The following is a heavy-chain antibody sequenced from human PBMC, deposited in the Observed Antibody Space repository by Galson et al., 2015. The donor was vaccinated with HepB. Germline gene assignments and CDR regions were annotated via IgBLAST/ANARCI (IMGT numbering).Heavy chain of an antibody. D-gene: IGHD3-9*01. CDR1: GFIFSNYW. J-gene: IGHJ4*02. V-gene: IGHV3-7*03. CDR3: AKGGPYHDILTGHYHGRFEY. Sequence: SLRLSCAGSGFIFSNYWTGWVRQAPGKGLEWVSSINPDGSETRYGDSVKGRFTVSRDNAKNSLYMQMGSLRAEDTAVYHCAKGGPYHDILTGHYHGRFEYWGQGVLVTVSS. CDR2: INPDGSET.